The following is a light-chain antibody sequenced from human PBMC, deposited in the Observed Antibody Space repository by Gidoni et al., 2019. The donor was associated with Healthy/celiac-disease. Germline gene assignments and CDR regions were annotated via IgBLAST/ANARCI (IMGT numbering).Light chain of an antibody. CDR3: QQSYSTLSLT. V-gene: IGKV1-39*01. CDR2: AAS. CDR1: QSISSY. Sequence: QSTQAPSTLSASLGDRVPITYRARQSISSYLNWYQQKPGKAPKLLLYAASSLQSGVPPRFSGSGSGTDFTLPTSSLQPADFATYYCQQSYSTLSLTFGRGTKVEIK. J-gene: IGKJ4*01.